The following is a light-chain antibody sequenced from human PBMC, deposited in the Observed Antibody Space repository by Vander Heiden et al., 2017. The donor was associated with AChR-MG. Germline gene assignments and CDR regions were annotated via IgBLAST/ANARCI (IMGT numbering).Light chain of an antibody. Sequence: DIQMTQSPSTLSASVGDRVTITCRASQSISSWLAWYQQKPGKAPKLLIYKASSLESGVPSRFSGSGSGTEFTLTISSLQPDDFATYYCLQYNSYPPTFGGGTKVEIK. CDR3: LQYNSYPPT. CDR1: QSISSW. CDR2: KAS. V-gene: IGKV1-5*03. J-gene: IGKJ4*01.